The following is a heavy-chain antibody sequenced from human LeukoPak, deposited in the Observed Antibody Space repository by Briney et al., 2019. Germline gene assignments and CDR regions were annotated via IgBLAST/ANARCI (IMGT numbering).Heavy chain of an antibody. CDR1: GFTFGDYA. D-gene: IGHD6-6*01. Sequence: GGSLRLSCTASGFTFGDYAMRWFRQAPGKGLEWVGFIRSKAYGGTTEYAASVKGRFTISRDDSKSIAYLQMNSLKTEDTAVYYCTRDLPDHSSSSIWGQGSLVTVSS. CDR2: IRSKAYGGTT. V-gene: IGHV3-49*03. CDR3: TRDLPDHSSSSI. J-gene: IGHJ4*02.